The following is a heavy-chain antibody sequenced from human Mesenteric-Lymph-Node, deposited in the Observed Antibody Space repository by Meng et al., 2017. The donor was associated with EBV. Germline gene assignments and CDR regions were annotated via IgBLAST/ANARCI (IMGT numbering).Heavy chain of an antibody. V-gene: IGHV7-4-1*02. D-gene: IGHD3-22*01. J-gene: IGHJ4*02. CDR1: GYTFTTYA. CDR3: ARETSSGYPDY. CDR2: INTNTGNP. Sequence: QMQLVQSGLELKKPGASVKVSCKASGYTFTTYAMNWVRQAPGQGLEWMGWINTNTGNPTYAQGFTGRFVFSLDTSLSTAYLQINSLKAGDTAVYYCARETSSGYPDYWGQGTLVTVSS.